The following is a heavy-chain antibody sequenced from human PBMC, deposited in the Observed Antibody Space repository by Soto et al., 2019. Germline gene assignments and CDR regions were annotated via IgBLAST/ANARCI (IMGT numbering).Heavy chain of an antibody. CDR2: IYYSGST. D-gene: IGHD5-12*01. V-gene: IGHV4-61*01. J-gene: IGHJ4*02. Sequence: SETLSLTCTVSGGSVSSGSYYWSWIRQPPGKGLEWIGYIYYSGSTNYNPSLKSRVTISVDTSKNQFSLKLSSVTAADTAVYYCARERSGYDLPPNYFDYWGQGTLVTVSS. CDR1: GGSVSSGSYY. CDR3: ARERSGYDLPPNYFDY.